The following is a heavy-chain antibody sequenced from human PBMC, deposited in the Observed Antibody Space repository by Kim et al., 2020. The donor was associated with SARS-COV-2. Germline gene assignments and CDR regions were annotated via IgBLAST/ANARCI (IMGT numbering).Heavy chain of an antibody. V-gene: IGHV3-30*18. J-gene: IGHJ4*02. CDR3: AKDRRYSSGWYEDLDY. CDR1: GFTFSSYG. Sequence: GGSLRLSCAASGFTFSSYGMHWVRQAPGKGLEWVAVISYDGSNKYYADSVKGRFTISRDNSKNTLYLQMNSLRAEDTAVYYCAKDRRYSSGWYEDLDYWGQGTLVTVSS. CDR2: ISYDGSNK. D-gene: IGHD6-19*01.